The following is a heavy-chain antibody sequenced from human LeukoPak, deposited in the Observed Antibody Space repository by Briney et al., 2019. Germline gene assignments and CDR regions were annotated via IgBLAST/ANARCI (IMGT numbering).Heavy chain of an antibody. Sequence: QPGGSLRLSCAASGFTFSSHAMSWVRQAPGKGLEWVSVIRDSGGTTYYADSVRGRFTISRDNSKNTLYLQMNSLRAEDTAVYYCAKETYYYDSSGYHYYFDYWGQGTLVTVSS. V-gene: IGHV3-23*01. J-gene: IGHJ4*02. CDR3: AKETYYYDSSGYHYYFDY. CDR2: IRDSGGTT. CDR1: GFTFSSHA. D-gene: IGHD3-22*01.